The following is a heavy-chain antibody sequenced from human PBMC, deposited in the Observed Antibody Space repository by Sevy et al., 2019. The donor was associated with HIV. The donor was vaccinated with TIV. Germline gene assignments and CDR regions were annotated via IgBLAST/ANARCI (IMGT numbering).Heavy chain of an antibody. J-gene: IGHJ4*02. CDR3: ARGLGSG. V-gene: IGHV4-34*01. Sequence: SETLSLTCAVYGGSFSGYYWSWIRQPPGKGLEWSGEINHSGSTNYNPSLKSRVTISVDTSKNQFSLKLSSVTAADTAVYYCARGLGSGWGQGTLVTVSS. D-gene: IGHD6-19*01. CDR1: GGSFSGYY. CDR2: INHSGST.